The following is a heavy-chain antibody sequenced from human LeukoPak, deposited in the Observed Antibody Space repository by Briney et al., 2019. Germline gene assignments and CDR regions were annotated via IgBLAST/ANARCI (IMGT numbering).Heavy chain of an antibody. J-gene: IGHJ3*02. V-gene: IGHV3-64*01. CDR3: ARDRKTDDAFDI. D-gene: IGHD1-14*01. Sequence: PGGSLRLSCAASGFTFSSYAMHWVRQAPGKGLEYVSAKSSNGGSTYYANSVKGRFTISRDNSKNTLYLQMGSLRAEDMAVYYCARDRKTDDAFDIWGQGTMVTVSS. CDR2: KSSNGGST. CDR1: GFTFSSYA.